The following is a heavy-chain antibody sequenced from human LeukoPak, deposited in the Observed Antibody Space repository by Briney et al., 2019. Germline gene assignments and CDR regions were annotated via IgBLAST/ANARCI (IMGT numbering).Heavy chain of an antibody. V-gene: IGHV4-38-2*01. CDR2: VYHSGST. CDR3: ARHGNYYDTSQSDP. J-gene: IGHJ5*02. CDR1: GYSISSGYY. Sequence: SETLSLTCAVSGYSISSGYYWGWIRQPPGKGLEWIGSVYHSGSTYYNPSLKSRVTISVDTSKNQLSLKLSSVTAADTAVYYCARHGNYYDTSQSDPWGQGTLVTVSS. D-gene: IGHD3-22*01.